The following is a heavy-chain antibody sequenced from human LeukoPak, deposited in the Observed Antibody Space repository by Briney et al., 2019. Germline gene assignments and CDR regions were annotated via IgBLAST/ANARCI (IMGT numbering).Heavy chain of an antibody. CDR1: GYTFTGYY. CDR3: ARAIQLLYAFDI. V-gene: IGHV1-2*02. J-gene: IGHJ3*02. Sequence: GASVKVSCKASGYTFTGYYMHWVRQAPGQGLEWMGWINPNSGGTNYAQKFQGRVTMTRDTSISTAYMELSRLRSDGTAVYYCARAIQLLYAFDIWGQGTMVTVSS. D-gene: IGHD2-2*01. CDR2: INPNSGGT.